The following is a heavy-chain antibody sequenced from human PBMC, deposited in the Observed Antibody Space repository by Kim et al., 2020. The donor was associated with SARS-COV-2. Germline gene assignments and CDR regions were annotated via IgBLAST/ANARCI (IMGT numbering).Heavy chain of an antibody. Sequence: YADSVKGRCTISRDRSKNTLYLQMNSLRAEDTAIYYCAKTTSYDTSGSFDYWGQGTQVTVSS. D-gene: IGHD3-22*01. J-gene: IGHJ4*02. CDR3: AKTTSYDTSGSFDY. V-gene: IGHV3-23*01.